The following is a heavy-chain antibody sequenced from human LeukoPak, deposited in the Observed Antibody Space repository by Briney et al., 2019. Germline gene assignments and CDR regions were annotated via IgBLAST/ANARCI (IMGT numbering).Heavy chain of an antibody. CDR2: INPNSGGT. CDR3: ATYDYDSSGYGIGY. D-gene: IGHD3-22*01. CDR1: GYSFTGYY. Sequence: GASVKVSCKASGYSFTGYYMHWVRQAPGQGLEWMGWINPNSGGTDYAQKFQGRVTMTRDTSISTAYMELSSLGSDDTAVYYCATYDYDSSGYGIGYWGQGTLVTVSS. J-gene: IGHJ4*02. V-gene: IGHV1-2*02.